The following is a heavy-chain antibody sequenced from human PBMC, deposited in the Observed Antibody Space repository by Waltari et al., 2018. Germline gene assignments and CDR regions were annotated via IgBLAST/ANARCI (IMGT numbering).Heavy chain of an antibody. CDR1: GGYISSERYY. J-gene: IGHJ5*02. V-gene: IGHV4-39*01. D-gene: IGHD3-9*01. CDR3: ARLSYHIVTGYGWFDP. Sequence: QLQLQESGPGLVKPSETLSLTCTVSGGYISSERYYWGWIRQPPGKGLEWIGIISYSGSTYYNPSLKSRVTISVDTSKNQFSLKLSSVTAADTAVYYCARLSYHIVTGYGWFDPWGLGTLVTVSS. CDR2: ISYSGST.